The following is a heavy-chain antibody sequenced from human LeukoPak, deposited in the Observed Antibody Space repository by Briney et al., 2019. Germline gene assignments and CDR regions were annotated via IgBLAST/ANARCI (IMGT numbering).Heavy chain of an antibody. CDR1: GYSFTSYW. CDR2: IYPGDSDT. D-gene: IGHD3-22*01. Sequence: GESLKISCKGSGYSFTSYWIGWVRQMPGKGLEWMGIIYPGDSDTRYSPSFQGQVTISADKSISTAYLQWSSLKASDTAMYYCARQYYYDSSGYPNFDYWGQGTPVTVSS. CDR3: ARQYYYDSSGYPNFDY. J-gene: IGHJ4*02. V-gene: IGHV5-51*01.